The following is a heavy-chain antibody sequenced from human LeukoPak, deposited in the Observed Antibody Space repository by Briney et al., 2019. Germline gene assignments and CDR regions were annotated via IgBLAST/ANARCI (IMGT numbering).Heavy chain of an antibody. CDR1: GYTFTGYY. Sequence: GASVKVSCKASGYTFTGYYMHWVRQAPGQGLEWMGWMNPNSGGTNYAQKFQGRVTMTRDTSISTAYMELSRLRSDDTAVYYCARVAAAGTTYIWFDPWGQGTLVTVSS. CDR2: MNPNSGGT. CDR3: ARVAAAGTTYIWFDP. J-gene: IGHJ5*02. D-gene: IGHD6-13*01. V-gene: IGHV1-2*02.